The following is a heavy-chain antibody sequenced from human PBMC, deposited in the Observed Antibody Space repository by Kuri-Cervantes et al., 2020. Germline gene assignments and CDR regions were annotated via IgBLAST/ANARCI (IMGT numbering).Heavy chain of an antibody. CDR1: GFTFSSYG. CDR2: IWYDGSNK. J-gene: IGHJ4*02. Sequence: GESLKISCAASGFTFSSYGMHWVRQAPGKGLEWVAVIWYDGSNKYYADSVKGRFTISRDNSKNTLYLQMNSLRAEDTALYHCARVMDYYDSSGYQNYYFDYWGQGTLVTVSS. V-gene: IGHV3-33*01. CDR3: ARVMDYYDSSGYQNYYFDY. D-gene: IGHD3-22*01.